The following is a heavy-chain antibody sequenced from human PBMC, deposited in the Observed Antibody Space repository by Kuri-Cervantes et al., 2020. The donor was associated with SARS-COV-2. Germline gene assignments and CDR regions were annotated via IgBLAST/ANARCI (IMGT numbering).Heavy chain of an antibody. CDR3: ARQGLGYCSSTSCYNAFDI. V-gene: IGHV4-39*01. CDR2: IYYSGST. D-gene: IGHD2-2*02. J-gene: IGHJ3*02. Sequence: SETLSLTCTVSGGSISSSSYYWGWIRQPPGKGLEWIGSIYYSGSTYYNPSLKTRVTISVATSKNQFSLKLDSVTAADTAVYYCARQGLGYCSSTSCYNAFDIWGQGTMVTVSS. CDR1: GGSISSSSYY.